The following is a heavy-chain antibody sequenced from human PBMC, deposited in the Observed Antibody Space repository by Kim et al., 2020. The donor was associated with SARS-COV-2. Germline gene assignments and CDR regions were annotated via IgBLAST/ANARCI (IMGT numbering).Heavy chain of an antibody. CDR1: GLRFSNAW. Sequence: GGSLRLSCAASGLRFSNAWMSWVRQAPGKGLEWIGRIKSKTDGGTIDYIAPVEDSITIARDDSKNTLYLQMNSLKTEVTAVYYCTTGTRPYWGQGTLVTVSP. CDR2: IKSKTDGGTI. D-gene: IGHD3-10*01. V-gene: IGHV3-15*01. J-gene: IGHJ4*02. CDR3: TTGTRPY.